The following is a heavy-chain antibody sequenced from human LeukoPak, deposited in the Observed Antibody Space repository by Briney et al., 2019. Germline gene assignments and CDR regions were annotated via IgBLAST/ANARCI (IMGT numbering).Heavy chain of an antibody. CDR3: VKFRGFDP. CDR2: ISSSSSYI. V-gene: IGHV3-21*01. Sequence: PGGSLRLSCAASGFTFSSYSMNWVRRAPGKGLEWVSSISSSSSYIYYADSVKGRFTISRDNSKNTLYLQMSSLRAEDTAVYYCVKFRGFDPWGQGTLVTVSS. J-gene: IGHJ5*02. CDR1: GFTFSSYS.